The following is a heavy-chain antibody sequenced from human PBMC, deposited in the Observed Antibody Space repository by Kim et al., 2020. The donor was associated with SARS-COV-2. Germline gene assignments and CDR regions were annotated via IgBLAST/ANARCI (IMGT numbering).Heavy chain of an antibody. CDR3: ARVTYVYSYGPHPFDY. V-gene: IGHV3-11*01. J-gene: IGHJ4*02. D-gene: IGHD5-18*01. Sequence: SVKGRFTISRDNAKTSLYLQMNSLRAEDTAVYYCARVTYVYSYGPHPFDYWGQGTLVTVSS.